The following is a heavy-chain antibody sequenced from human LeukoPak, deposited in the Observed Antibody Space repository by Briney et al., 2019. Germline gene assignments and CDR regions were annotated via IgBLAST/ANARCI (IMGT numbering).Heavy chain of an antibody. CDR2: VYSSGRT. D-gene: IGHD6-19*01. J-gene: IGHJ5*02. CDR1: GGSISNHY. CDR3: ARDASGWIGAGWFDP. V-gene: IGHV4-59*11. Sequence: SETLSLTCTVSGGSISNHYWTWIRQPPGKGLEWIGYVYSSGRTNYNPSLKRRVTISVDTSKNQFSLSLMSVTAADTAVYYCARDASGWIGAGWFDPWGQGAPVIVSS.